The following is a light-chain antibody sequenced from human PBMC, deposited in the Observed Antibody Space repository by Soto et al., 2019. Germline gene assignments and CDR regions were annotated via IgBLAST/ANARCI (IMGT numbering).Light chain of an antibody. J-gene: IGKJ1*01. CDR2: GAS. CDR3: QQYDKWPRT. CDR1: QYISNT. Sequence: VLTQSPGTLSLSPGERATLSCRASQYISNTLAWYQHKPGQSPRLLIYGASARATGIPARFSGGGSGAEYTLTISSLQSEDFAVYYCQQYDKWPRTFGQGTKVDIK. V-gene: IGKV3-15*01.